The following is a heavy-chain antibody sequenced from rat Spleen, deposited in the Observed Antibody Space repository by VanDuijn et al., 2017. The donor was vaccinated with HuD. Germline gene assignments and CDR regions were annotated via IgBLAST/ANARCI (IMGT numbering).Heavy chain of an antibody. CDR2: ISYDGSST. D-gene: IGHD1-12*01. CDR3: ARHGRDSYAHWYFDF. V-gene: IGHV5-7*01. J-gene: IGHJ1*01. CDR1: GFTYSNYV. Sequence: EVQLVESGGGLVQPGRSLKLSCAASGFTYSNYVMAWVRQAPKKGLEWVATISYDGSSTYYRDSVKGRFTISRDNAKSTLYLQMDSLRSEDTATYYCARHGRDSYAHWYFDFWGPGTMVTVSS.